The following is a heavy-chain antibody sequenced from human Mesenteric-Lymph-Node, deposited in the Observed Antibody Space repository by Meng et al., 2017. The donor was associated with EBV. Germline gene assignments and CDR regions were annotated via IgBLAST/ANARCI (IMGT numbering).Heavy chain of an antibody. J-gene: IGHJ4*02. Sequence: QVSRQQWGAGLFEPSRTLPRTCAVDGGSFSGYYWSWIRTPAGKGLEWIGEINHSGSTNDNPSLKSRVTISVDTSKNQFSLKLSSVTAADTAVYYCARGDTMVQGGFDYWGQGTLVTVSS. D-gene: IGHD3-10*01. V-gene: IGHV4-34*01. CDR1: GGSFSGYY. CDR2: INHSGST. CDR3: ARGDTMVQGGFDY.